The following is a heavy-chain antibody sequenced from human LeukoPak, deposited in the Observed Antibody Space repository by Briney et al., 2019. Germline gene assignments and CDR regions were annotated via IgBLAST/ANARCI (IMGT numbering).Heavy chain of an antibody. CDR2: ITDDGSTT. CDR3: ARAPEVGATHYFDY. J-gene: IGHJ4*02. D-gene: IGHD1-26*01. Sequence: GGSLRLSCVASGFTFGSYWMHWVRQAPGKGLVWVSRITDDGSTTAYADSVKGRFTISRDNAKNTLYLQMNSLRAEDTAVYYCARAPEVGATHYFDYWGQGTLVTVSS. V-gene: IGHV3-74*01. CDR1: GFTFGSYW.